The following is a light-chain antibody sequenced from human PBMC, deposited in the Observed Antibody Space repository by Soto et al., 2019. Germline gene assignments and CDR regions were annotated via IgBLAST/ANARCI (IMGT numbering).Light chain of an antibody. V-gene: IGLV2-14*01. J-gene: IGLJ1*01. Sequence: QSALTQPASVSGSPGQSVTISFTGTSSDIGGYNYVSWYQQHPGKAPKLMIYEVSHRPSGVSNRFSGSKSGNTASLTIFGLQSEDDGDYYCTSYTSKSSHYVFGTGTKVTVL. CDR1: SSDIGGYNY. CDR2: EVS. CDR3: TSYTSKSSHYV.